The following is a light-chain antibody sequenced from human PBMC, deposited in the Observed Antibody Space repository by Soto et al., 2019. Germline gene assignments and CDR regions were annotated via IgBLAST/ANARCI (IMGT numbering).Light chain of an antibody. CDR3: QQSYSTPWT. CDR1: QSISSY. V-gene: IGKV1-39*01. Sequence: DIQMTQSPSSLSAYVGDRVTITCRASQSISSYLNWYQQKPGKVPKLLIYAASSLQSGVPSRFSGSGSGTDFSLTISSLQPEDFATYHCQQSYSTPWTFGQGTKVEIK. CDR2: AAS. J-gene: IGKJ1*01.